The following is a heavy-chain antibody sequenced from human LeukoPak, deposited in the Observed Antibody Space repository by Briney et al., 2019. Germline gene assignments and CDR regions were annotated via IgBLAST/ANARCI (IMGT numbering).Heavy chain of an antibody. J-gene: IGHJ3*02. CDR3: ARTSRWFDAFDI. D-gene: IGHD6-13*01. V-gene: IGHV4-59*01. Sequence: PSETLSLTCTVSGDSISSYYWNWIRQPPGKGLEWIGYIYYSGSTNYNPSLKSRVTISINTSKNQFSLKLSSVTAADTAVYYCARTSRWFDAFDIWGQGTMVTVSS. CDR1: GDSISSYY. CDR2: IYYSGST.